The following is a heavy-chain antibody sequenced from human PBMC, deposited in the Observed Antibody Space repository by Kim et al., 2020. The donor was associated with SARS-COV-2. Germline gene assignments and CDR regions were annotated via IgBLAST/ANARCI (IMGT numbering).Heavy chain of an antibody. V-gene: IGHV4-39*01. J-gene: IGHJ5*02. D-gene: IGHD6-13*01. CDR3: ARHAGQLVFLDWFDP. Sequence: PSLQRRVPRSVDTSKNQFSLKLSSVTAADTAVYYCARHAGQLVFLDWFDPWGQGTLVTVSS.